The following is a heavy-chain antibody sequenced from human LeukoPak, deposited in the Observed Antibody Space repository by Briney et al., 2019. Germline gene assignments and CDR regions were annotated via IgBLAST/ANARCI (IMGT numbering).Heavy chain of an antibody. CDR1: GGSISSTTYY. Sequence: SETLSLTCTVSGGSISSTTYYWAWIRQPPGKGLEWIGSIYKTGTTNYSPSLKSRVTISVDTSKNQFSLKLSSVTAADTAVYYCARLGSSGWYYWGQGTLVTVSS. D-gene: IGHD6-19*01. CDR3: ARLGSSGWYY. J-gene: IGHJ4*02. CDR2: IYKTGTT. V-gene: IGHV4-39*07.